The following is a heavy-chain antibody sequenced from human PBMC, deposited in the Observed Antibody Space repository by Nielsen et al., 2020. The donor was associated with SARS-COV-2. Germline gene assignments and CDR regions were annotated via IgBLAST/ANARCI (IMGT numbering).Heavy chain of an antibody. CDR1: GFTFSTYG. J-gene: IGHJ3*01. Sequence: GESLKISCAASGFTFSTYGFHWVRQAPGKGLEWVAVIWYDGGNKYYADSVKGRFTISRDDAKNSLYLQMNSLRAEDTALYYCARGQFTGTYGRGAFDVWGQGTMVTVSS. CDR3: ARGQFTGTYGRGAFDV. D-gene: IGHD1-26*01. CDR2: IWYDGGNK. V-gene: IGHV3-33*08.